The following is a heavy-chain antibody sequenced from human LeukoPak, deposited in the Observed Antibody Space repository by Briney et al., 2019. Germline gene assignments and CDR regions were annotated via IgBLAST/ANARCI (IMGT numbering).Heavy chain of an antibody. CDR2: INPNSGGT. J-gene: IGHJ1*01. V-gene: IGHV1-2*02. Sequence: ASVKVSCKASGYTFTGYYMHWVRQAPGQGLEWMGWINPNSGGTNYAQKFQGRVTVTRDTSISTAYMELSRLRSDDTAVYYCARTYYYDSSGYWAEYFQHWGQGTLVTVSS. CDR3: ARTYYYDSSGYWAEYFQH. D-gene: IGHD3-22*01. CDR1: GYTFTGYY.